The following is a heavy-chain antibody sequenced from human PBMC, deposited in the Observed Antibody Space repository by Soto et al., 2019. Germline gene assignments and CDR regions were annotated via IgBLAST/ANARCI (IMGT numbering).Heavy chain of an antibody. V-gene: IGHV3-30-3*01. Sequence: GGSLRLSCAASGFTFISYAMHWVRQAPGKGLEWVSVLSYDGTNKDYADSVKGRFTISRDNSKNTLYLQMNSLRAEDTAVYYCARLFRDYYYGMGVWGQGTTVTVSS. CDR1: GFTFISYA. CDR2: LSYDGTNK. J-gene: IGHJ6*02. CDR3: ARLFRDYYYGMGV.